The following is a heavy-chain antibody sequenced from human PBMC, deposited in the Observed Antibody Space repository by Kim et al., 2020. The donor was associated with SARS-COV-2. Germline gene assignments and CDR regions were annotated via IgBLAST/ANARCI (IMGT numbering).Heavy chain of an antibody. J-gene: IGHJ6*02. CDR2: IKQDGSEK. D-gene: IGHD6-19*01. Sequence: GGSLRLSCAASGFTFSSYWMSWVRQAPGKGLEWVANIKQDGSEKYYVDSVKGRFTISRDNAKNSLYLQMNSLRAEDTAVYYCASLSSGWYPHYYYYGMDVWGQGTTVTVSS. V-gene: IGHV3-7*01. CDR1: GFTFSSYW. CDR3: ASLSSGWYPHYYYYGMDV.